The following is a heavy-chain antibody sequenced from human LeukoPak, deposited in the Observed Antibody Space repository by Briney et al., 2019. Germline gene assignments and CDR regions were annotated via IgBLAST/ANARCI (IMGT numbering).Heavy chain of an antibody. CDR3: ARDGYYDSSGYYPFDY. D-gene: IGHD3-22*01. CDR2: IYTSGST. CDR1: GGSISSGSYY. J-gene: IGHJ4*02. V-gene: IGHV4-61*02. Sequence: SQTLSLTCTVSGGSISSGSYYWSWIRQPAGKGLEWIGRIYTSGSTNYNPSLKGRVTISVDTSKNQFSLKLSSVTAADTAVYYCARDGYYDSSGYYPFDYWGQGTLVTVSS.